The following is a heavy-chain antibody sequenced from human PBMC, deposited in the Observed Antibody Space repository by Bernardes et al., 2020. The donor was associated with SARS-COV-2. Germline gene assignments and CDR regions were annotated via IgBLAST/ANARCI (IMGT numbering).Heavy chain of an antibody. CDR2: IYYSGST. J-gene: IGHJ4*02. V-gene: IGHV4-59*01. Sequence: LSLTCTVSGGSISGYYWSWIRQPPGKGLEWIGYIYYSGSTNYNPSLKSRVTISLDTSKNQFSLKLSSVTAADTAVYYCARDDGGYSGYDLIYWGQGTLVTVSS. CDR3: ARDDGGYSGYDLIY. D-gene: IGHD5-12*01. CDR1: GGSISGYY.